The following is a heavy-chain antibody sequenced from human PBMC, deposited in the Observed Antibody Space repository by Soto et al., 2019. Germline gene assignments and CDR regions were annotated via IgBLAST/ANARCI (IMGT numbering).Heavy chain of an antibody. D-gene: IGHD4-17*01. CDR2: IYSGGST. CDR3: ARALTTVTSYWYFDL. J-gene: IGHJ2*01. Sequence: EVQLVESGGGLVQPGGSLRLSCAASGFTVSSNYMSWVRQAPGKGLEWVSVIYSGGSTYYADSVKGRFTISRDNSKNTLYLQMNSLRAEDTAVYYCARALTTVTSYWYFDLWGRGTLVTVSS. CDR1: GFTVSSNY. V-gene: IGHV3-53*04.